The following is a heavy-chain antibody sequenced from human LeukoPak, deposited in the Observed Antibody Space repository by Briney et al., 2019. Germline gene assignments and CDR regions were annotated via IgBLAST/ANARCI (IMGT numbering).Heavy chain of an antibody. D-gene: IGHD3-10*01. CDR1: GFTFSTYS. CDR3: GGSGNYYDY. J-gene: IGHJ4*02. Sequence: GGSLRLSCAASGFTFSTYSMNWVRQAPGKGLEWVANIKQDGSEKYYVDSVKGRFTISRDNAKNSLYLQMNSLRAEDTAVYYCGGSGNYYDYWGQGTLVTVSS. CDR2: IKQDGSEK. V-gene: IGHV3-7*01.